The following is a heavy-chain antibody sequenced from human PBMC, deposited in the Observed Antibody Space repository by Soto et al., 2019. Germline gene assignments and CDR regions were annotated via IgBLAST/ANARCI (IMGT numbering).Heavy chain of an antibody. Sequence: SATMSLTCPFSGCSIGMGYCYWLWIRQPPGKCLEWIGYIYYSGNTYYNPSLKSRLTISLDTSKNQFSLNLSSVTAADTAVYFCARVPRQLEPTLCFDPWGQGTLVTVS. CDR3: ARVPRQLEPTLCFDP. CDR1: GCSIGMGYCY. CDR2: IYYSGNT. V-gene: IGHV4-30-4*01. D-gene: IGHD1-1*01. J-gene: IGHJ5*02.